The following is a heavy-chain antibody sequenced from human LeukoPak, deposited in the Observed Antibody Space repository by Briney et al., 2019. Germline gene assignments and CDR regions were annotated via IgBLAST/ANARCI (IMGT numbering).Heavy chain of an antibody. Sequence: PRASVKVSCKASGYSFINYGITWVRQAPGQGLEWMGWISGYNGNTNYMQKLQGRVTMTTDTSTNTAYMELRSLISDDTAVYYCARVGVVRGVIRVDWFDPWGQGTLVTVSS. CDR2: ISGYNGNT. J-gene: IGHJ5*02. CDR1: GYSFINYG. V-gene: IGHV1-18*01. CDR3: ARVGVVRGVIRVDWFDP. D-gene: IGHD3-10*01.